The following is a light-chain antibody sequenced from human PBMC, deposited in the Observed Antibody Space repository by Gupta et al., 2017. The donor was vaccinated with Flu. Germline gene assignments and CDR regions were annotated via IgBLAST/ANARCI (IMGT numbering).Light chain of an antibody. CDR2: GAS. CDR3: QQSHSDVALT. J-gene: IGKJ4*01. V-gene: IGKV1-39*01. CDR1: QDIKIY. Sequence: DIQMTQSPSSLSALVGDTVTITCRASQDIKIYLNWYQQRPGGPPKLLIYGASTLQGDVPSRFSGSGSGTDFTLTIASLHPEDFATYYCQQSHSDVALTFGSGTRV.